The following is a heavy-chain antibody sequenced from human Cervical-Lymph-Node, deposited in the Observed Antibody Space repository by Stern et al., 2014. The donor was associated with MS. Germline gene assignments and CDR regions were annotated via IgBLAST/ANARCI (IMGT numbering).Heavy chain of an antibody. V-gene: IGHV5-51*07. CDR3: ARLKTTSSNAGDY. CDR1: GYIFTTNW. Sequence: VQLVQSGAEVKKPGESLKISCQASGYIFTTNWIGWVHQMPGKGLEWIGLIHPSDSDTRYRPSFQGHVTIAADRSTNTASLQWGSLQASDTAMYYCARLKTTSSNAGDYWGQGTLVTVSS. J-gene: IGHJ4*02. D-gene: IGHD2/OR15-2a*01. CDR2: IHPSDSDT.